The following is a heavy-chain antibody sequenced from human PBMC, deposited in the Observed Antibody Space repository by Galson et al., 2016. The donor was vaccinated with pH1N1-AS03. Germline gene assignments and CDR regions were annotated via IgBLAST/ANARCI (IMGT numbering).Heavy chain of an antibody. CDR3: ARMRDYGDLRDAFDI. V-gene: IGHV2-70*11. Sequence: LTLTCTFSGFSLSTSGMCVSWIRQPPGKALEWLARIDWDDGKYYSTSLKTRLTISKDTSKNQVVLTMTNMDPVDTATYYCARMRDYGDLRDAFDIWGQGTMVTVSP. CDR1: GFSLSTSGMC. J-gene: IGHJ3*02. CDR2: IDWDDGK. D-gene: IGHD4-17*01.